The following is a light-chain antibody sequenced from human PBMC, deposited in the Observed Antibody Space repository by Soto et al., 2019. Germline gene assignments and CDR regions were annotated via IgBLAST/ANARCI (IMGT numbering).Light chain of an antibody. CDR2: GAS. CDR3: QQRSNWPPLFT. CDR1: QSISSSY. V-gene: IGKV3D-20*02. Sequence: IMLTQSAGTLSLSPGKIATLSCRASQSISSSYLACYHQRPGHAPSLLIYGASSRATGIPDRFSGSGSGTDFTLTISSLEPEDFAVYYCQQRSNWPPLFTFGPGTKVDNK. J-gene: IGKJ3*01.